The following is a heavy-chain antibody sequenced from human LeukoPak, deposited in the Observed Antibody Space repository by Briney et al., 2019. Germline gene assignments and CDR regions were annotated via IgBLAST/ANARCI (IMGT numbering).Heavy chain of an antibody. J-gene: IGHJ4*02. CDR1: GFTFSSYA. CDR2: ISYDGSNK. V-gene: IGHV3-30*04. D-gene: IGHD6-19*01. Sequence: PGGSLRLSCAASGFTFSSYAMHWVRQAPGKGLEWVAVISYDGSNKYYADSVKGRFTIFRDNSKNTLYLQMNSLRAEDTAVYYYARDIPGIAVAGPIDYWGQGTLVTVSS. CDR3: ARDIPGIAVAGPIDY.